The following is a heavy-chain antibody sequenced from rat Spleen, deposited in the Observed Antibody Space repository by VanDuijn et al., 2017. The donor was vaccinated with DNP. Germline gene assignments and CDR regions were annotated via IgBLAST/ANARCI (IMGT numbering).Heavy chain of an antibody. D-gene: IGHD1-11*01. Sequence: EVKLVESGGGLVQPGRSLKLSCAASGFNFNDHWMGWVRQAPGKGLEWIGQINKDSSTITYIPSLKDKFTISRDNDQNTLYLQMSKVGSEDTAIYHCAKGPNYGGYSDFFDYWGQGVMVTVSS. CDR3: AKGPNYGGYSDFFDY. V-gene: IGHV4-2*01. CDR1: GFNFNDHW. CDR2: INKDSSTI. J-gene: IGHJ2*01.